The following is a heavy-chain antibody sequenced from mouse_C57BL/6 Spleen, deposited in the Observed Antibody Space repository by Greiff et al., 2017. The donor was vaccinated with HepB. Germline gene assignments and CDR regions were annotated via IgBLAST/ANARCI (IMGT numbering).Heavy chain of an antibody. CDR1: GYTFTDYE. J-gene: IGHJ3*01. Sequence: QVQLQQSGAELVRPGASVTLSCKASGYTFTDYEMHWVKQTPVHGLEWIGAIDPETGGTAYNQKFKGKAILTADKSSSTAYMELRSLTSEDSAVDYCTRSPSYDYDGARFAYWGQGTLVTVSA. CDR2: IDPETGGT. D-gene: IGHD2-4*01. CDR3: TRSPSYDYDGARFAY. V-gene: IGHV1-15*01.